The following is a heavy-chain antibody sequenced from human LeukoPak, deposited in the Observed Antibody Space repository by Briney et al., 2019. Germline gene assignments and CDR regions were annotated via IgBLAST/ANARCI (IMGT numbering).Heavy chain of an antibody. Sequence: KPGGSLRLSCAASGFTFRSYSMNWVRQAPGKGLEWVSSISSSSSYIYYADSVKGRFTISRDNAKNSLYLQMNSLRAEDTAVYYCARDPGDYYGSGSSDAFDIWGQGTMVTVSS. CDR1: GFTFRSYS. J-gene: IGHJ3*02. CDR3: ARDPGDYYGSGSSDAFDI. D-gene: IGHD3-10*01. CDR2: ISSSSSYI. V-gene: IGHV3-21*01.